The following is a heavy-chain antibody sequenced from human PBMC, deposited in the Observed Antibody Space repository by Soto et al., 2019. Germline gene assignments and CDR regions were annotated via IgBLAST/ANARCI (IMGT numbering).Heavy chain of an antibody. D-gene: IGHD3-22*01. V-gene: IGHV4-59*01. Sequence: PSETLSLTCTVSGGSISGYYWSWIRQFPGKGLEWIGYIYFSGSTDYNPSLKSRVTISVDTSKNHFSLKLTSVTAADTAVYYCARVTESHSSYYDSTSYYYLFDYWGQGTLVTVSS. CDR1: GGSISGYY. J-gene: IGHJ4*02. CDR3: ARVTESHSSYYDSTSYYYLFDY. CDR2: IYFSGST.